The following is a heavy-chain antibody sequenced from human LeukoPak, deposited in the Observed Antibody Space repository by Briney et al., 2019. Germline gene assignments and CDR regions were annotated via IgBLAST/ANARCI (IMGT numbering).Heavy chain of an antibody. Sequence: GGSLRLSCVASGFTFSNFWMNWVRQAPGRGLEWVANIKEDGSDEYYVDSVKGRFTISRDNATSSLFLQLNSLRAEDTALCRCARGRRDTQYQVFDFWGQGTLVTVSS. CDR1: GFTFSNFW. V-gene: IGHV3-7*01. CDR2: IKEDGSDE. J-gene: IGHJ4*02. D-gene: IGHD2-2*01. CDR3: ARGRRDTQYQVFDF.